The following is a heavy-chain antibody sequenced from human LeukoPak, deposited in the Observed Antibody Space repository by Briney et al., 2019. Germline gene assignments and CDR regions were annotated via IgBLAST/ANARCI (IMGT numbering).Heavy chain of an antibody. CDR2: IYTSGST. D-gene: IGHD3-10*01. CDR1: GGSISSYY. J-gene: IGHJ4*02. CDR3: SYGSGSYPDY. Sequence: PSETLSLTCTVSGGSISSYYWSWIRQPAGKGLEWIGRIYTSGSTYYNPSLKSRVTISVDTSKNQFSLKLSSVTAADTAVYYCSYGSGSYPDYWGQGTLVTVSS. V-gene: IGHV4-4*07.